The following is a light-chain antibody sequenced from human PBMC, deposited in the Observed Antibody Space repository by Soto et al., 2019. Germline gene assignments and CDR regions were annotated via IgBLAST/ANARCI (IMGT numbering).Light chain of an antibody. V-gene: IGKV4-1*01. CDR2: LAS. Sequence: DIVMTQSPDSLAVSLGERATINCKSSQSVLYSSNNKNYLAWYQQKPGQPPKLLIYLASTRESGAPDRFSGSGSGTDFTLTISSLQAEDVAVYYCQQYYSTLTFGGGTKVDIK. CDR3: QQYYSTLT. J-gene: IGKJ4*01. CDR1: QSVLYSSNNKNY.